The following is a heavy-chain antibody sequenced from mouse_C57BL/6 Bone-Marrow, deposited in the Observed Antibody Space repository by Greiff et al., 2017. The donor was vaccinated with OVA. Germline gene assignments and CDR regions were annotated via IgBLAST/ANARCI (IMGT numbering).Heavy chain of an antibody. CDR1: GYAFSSSW. D-gene: IGHD2-1*01. J-gene: IGHJ1*03. V-gene: IGHV1-82*01. CDR3: ARWGNTYWAIDD. Sequence: VQLVESGPELVKPGASVKISCKASGYAFSSSWMHWVKQRPGQGLEWIGRIYPGDGDTNYNEKFKGKATLTADKSSSTAYMQLSSLTSEDSAVYFCARWGNTYWAIDDWGTGTTVTVSS. CDR2: IYPGDGDT.